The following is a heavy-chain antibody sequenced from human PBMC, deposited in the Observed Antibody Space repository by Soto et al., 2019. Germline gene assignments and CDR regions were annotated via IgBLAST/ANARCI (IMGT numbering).Heavy chain of an antibody. CDR3: AREGGSGSPDWYFNV. D-gene: IGHD1-26*01. CDR1: GGSISSYY. V-gene: IGHV4-59*12. Sequence: SETLSLTCTVSGGSISSYYWSWIRQPPGKGLEWIAFSHSSGNSAYNPSLKTRVRVSVDTSKKQVSLTLTSVTAADTAVYYCAREGGSGSPDWYFNVWGRGTLVTVSS. CDR2: SHSSGNS. J-gene: IGHJ2*01.